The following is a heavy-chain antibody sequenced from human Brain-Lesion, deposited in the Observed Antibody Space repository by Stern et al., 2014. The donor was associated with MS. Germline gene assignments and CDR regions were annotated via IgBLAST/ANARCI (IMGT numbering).Heavy chain of an antibody. D-gene: IGHD2-2*01. CDR1: GGSISSGGYY. Sequence: QVQLVESGPGLVKPSQTLSLSCTVSGGSISSGGYYWSWIRQPAGKGLEWIGRIFNSGSPSYNPSLNSRVTISIDTTKNQFSLGLTSMTAADTAVYYCARGRVVPGFQYYATDVWGQGTTVIVSS. CDR2: IFNSGSP. V-gene: IGHV4-61*02. CDR3: ARGRVVPGFQYYATDV. J-gene: IGHJ6*02.